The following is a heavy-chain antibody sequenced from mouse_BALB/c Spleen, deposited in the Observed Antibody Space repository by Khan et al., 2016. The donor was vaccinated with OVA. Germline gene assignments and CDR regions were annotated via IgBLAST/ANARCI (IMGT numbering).Heavy chain of an antibody. D-gene: IGHD2-1*01. CDR3: TRDGNYARWYFDV. Sequence: VELVESGGGLVKPGGSLKLSCAASGFTFSSYTMSWVRQTPEKRLEWVATISSGGTYTYYPDSVKGRFTISRDNAKNTLYLQMSSLKSEDTAMYYCTRDGNYARWYFDVWGAGATVTVSS. CDR1: GFTFSSYT. V-gene: IGHV5-6-4*01. CDR2: ISSGGTYT. J-gene: IGHJ1*01.